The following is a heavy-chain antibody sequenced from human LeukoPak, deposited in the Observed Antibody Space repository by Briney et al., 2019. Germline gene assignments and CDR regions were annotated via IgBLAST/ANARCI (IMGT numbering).Heavy chain of an antibody. CDR1: GFTFSSYA. CDR3: AKDLVPRGWSEPSAY. J-gene: IGHJ4*02. CDR2: ISGSGSNR. D-gene: IGHD6-19*01. Sequence: GGSLRLSCAASGFTFSSYAMSWVRQAPGKGLEWVSSISGSGSNRYYGDSVKGRFTISRDNSKNTLYLQMNSLRVEDTALYYCAKDLVPRGWSEPSAYXXQGTLVTVSS. V-gene: IGHV3-23*01.